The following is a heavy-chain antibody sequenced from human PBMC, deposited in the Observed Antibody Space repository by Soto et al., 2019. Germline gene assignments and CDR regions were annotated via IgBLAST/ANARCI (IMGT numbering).Heavy chain of an antibody. V-gene: IGHV3-13*04. Sequence: EVQLVESGGGLVQPGGSLRLSCSASGFTFSSYDMHWVRQGPGKGLEWVSAIGTAGDTNYAGSVKGRLTIYRENAKNSLYLQMNSLRAGDTAIYFCARAIGPTLFDYWGQGTLVTVSS. CDR1: GFTFSSYD. CDR3: ARAIGPTLFDY. J-gene: IGHJ4*02. CDR2: IGTAGDT. D-gene: IGHD3-22*01.